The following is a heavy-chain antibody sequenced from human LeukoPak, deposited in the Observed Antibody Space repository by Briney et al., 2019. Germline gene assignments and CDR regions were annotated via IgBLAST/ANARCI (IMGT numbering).Heavy chain of an antibody. D-gene: IGHD4-23*01. J-gene: IGHJ4*02. CDR3: ARGWLAETTVVTPYNY. V-gene: IGHV1-69*13. CDR2: IIPIFGTP. Sequence: ASVKVSCKASGGTFSSYAINWVRQAPGQGLEWMGGIIPIFGTPNYAQKFQGRVTITAVESMSTAYTELSSLRSEGTAVYYCARGWLAETTVVTPYNYWGQGTLVTVSS. CDR1: GGTFSSYA.